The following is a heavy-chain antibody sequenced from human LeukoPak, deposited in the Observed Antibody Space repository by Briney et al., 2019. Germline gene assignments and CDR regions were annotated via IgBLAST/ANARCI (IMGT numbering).Heavy chain of an antibody. CDR3: ARRVSSSGFDAFDV. Sequence: GESLQISCKGSGYSFSNYWIGWVRQMPGKGLEWMGINYPGDSDTTYSPSFQGQVTMSADKSISTAYLQWSSLKASDTAMYYCARRVSSSGFDAFDVWGQGTMVTVSS. V-gene: IGHV5-51*01. CDR2: NYPGDSDT. D-gene: IGHD5-12*01. J-gene: IGHJ3*01. CDR1: GYSFSNYW.